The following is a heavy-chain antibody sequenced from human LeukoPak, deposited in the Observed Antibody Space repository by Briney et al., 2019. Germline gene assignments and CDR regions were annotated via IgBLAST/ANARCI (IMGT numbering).Heavy chain of an antibody. D-gene: IGHD6-19*01. CDR3: ARSSGWLTDAFDI. Sequence: SDTLSLTCAVSGYSISSSNWWGWIRQPPGKGLEWIGYIYYSGSIYYNPSLKSRVTMSVDTSKNRFSLKLSSVTAVDTAVYYCARSSGWLTDAFDIWGQGTKVTVSS. CDR2: IYYSGSI. CDR1: GYSISSSNW. V-gene: IGHV4-28*05. J-gene: IGHJ3*02.